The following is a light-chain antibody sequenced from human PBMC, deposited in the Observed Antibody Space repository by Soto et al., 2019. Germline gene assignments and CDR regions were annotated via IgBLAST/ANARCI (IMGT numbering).Light chain of an antibody. CDR2: LGS. Sequence: DIVMTQSPLSLPVTPGEPASISCRSSQSLLHSNGYNYLDWYLQKPGQSPQLLIYLGSNRASGVPDRDCGSGSGTAFTLKISRVEAEDVGVYYCMQALQTPPHTFGQGTKLEIK. J-gene: IGKJ2*01. CDR1: QSLLHSNGYNY. CDR3: MQALQTPPHT. V-gene: IGKV2-28*01.